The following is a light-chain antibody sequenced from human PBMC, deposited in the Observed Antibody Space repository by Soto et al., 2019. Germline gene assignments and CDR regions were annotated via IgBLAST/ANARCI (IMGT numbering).Light chain of an antibody. CDR2: GAS. Sequence: EIVLTQSPGTVSLSPGERATLSCRASQSVSSRNLTWYRQKPGQAPSLLIFGASNRATGIPDRFSGSGSGTDFTLTISRLGPEDCAVCYCLRYGDSPPAYTFGQGTKLEI. J-gene: IGKJ2*01. CDR3: LRYGDSPPAYT. CDR1: QSVSSRN. V-gene: IGKV3-20*01.